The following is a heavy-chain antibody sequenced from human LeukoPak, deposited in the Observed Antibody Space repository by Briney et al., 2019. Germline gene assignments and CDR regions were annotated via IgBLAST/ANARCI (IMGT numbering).Heavy chain of an antibody. V-gene: IGHV3-21*01. D-gene: IGHD6-19*01. Sequence: GGSLRLSCAASGVTFSDYSMNWVRQAPGKGLDWFSSISSTSTYILYADSVKDRFTISRDNARNSLYLQMNSLRAEDTAVYYCARFDTVAAKPIEHWGPGTLVTVSS. J-gene: IGHJ1*01. CDR3: ARFDTVAAKPIEH. CDR1: GVTFSDYS. CDR2: ISSTSTYI.